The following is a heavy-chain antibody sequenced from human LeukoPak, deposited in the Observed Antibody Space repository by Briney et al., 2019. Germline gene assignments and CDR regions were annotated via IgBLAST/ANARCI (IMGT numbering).Heavy chain of an antibody. D-gene: IGHD6-13*01. Sequence: GGSLRLSCAASGFTFSDYYMSWIRQAPGKGLEWVSYISSSGSTIYYADSVKGRFTISRDNAKNSLYLQMNSLRAEDTAVYYCASSGYSSSWYRVSRFDYWGQGTLVTVSS. CDR3: ASSGYSSSWYRVSRFDY. CDR2: ISSSGSTI. V-gene: IGHV3-11*04. CDR1: GFTFSDYY. J-gene: IGHJ4*02.